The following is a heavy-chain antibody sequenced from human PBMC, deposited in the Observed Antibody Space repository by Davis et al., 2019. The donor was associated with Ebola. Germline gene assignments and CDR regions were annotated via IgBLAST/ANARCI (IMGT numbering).Heavy chain of an antibody. V-gene: IGHV3-7*03. CDR2: IKQDGSE. Sequence: GGSLRLSCAASGFIVSSNYMSWVRQAPGKGLEWVANIKQDGSEHYVDSVKGRFTISRDNAKTTLYLQMDSLRVEDTAVYYCARATNCDFWGQGTLVTVSS. CDR3: ARATNCDF. J-gene: IGHJ4*02. CDR1: GFIVSSNY.